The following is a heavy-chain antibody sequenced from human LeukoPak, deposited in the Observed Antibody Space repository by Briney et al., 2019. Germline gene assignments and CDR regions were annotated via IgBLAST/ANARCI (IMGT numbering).Heavy chain of an antibody. CDR1: GFSFGSYA. CDR3: ARGLLFTYGMDV. CDR2: ICGSVSGSGDCT. Sequence: GGSLRLSCAASGFSFGSYAMSWVRQAAGKGLEWVSEICGSVSGSGDCTHYADSVKGRFTISRDNAKNSLYLQMNSLRAEDTAVYYCARGLLFTYGMDVWGQGTTVTVSS. V-gene: IGHV3-23*01. J-gene: IGHJ6*02. D-gene: IGHD2-21*02.